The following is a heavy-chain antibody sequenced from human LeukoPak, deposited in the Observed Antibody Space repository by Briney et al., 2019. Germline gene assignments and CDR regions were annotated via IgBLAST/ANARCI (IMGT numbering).Heavy chain of an antibody. CDR2: ISGSGGST. CDR1: GFAFNNYA. CDR3: AKSPGHYYYYYMDV. J-gene: IGHJ6*03. V-gene: IGHV3-23*01. Sequence: PGGSLRLSCVSSGFAFNNYAMNWVRQAPGKGLEWVSAISGSGGSTYYADSVKGRFTISRDNSKNTLYLQMNSLRAEDTAVYYCAKSPGHYYYYYMDVWGKGTTVTVSS.